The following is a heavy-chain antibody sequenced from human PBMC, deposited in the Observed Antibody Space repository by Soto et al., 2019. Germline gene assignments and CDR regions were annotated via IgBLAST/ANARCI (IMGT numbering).Heavy chain of an antibody. CDR1: GGTFSSYA. D-gene: IGHD3-22*01. J-gene: IGHJ2*01. CDR3: AITTGGDSSGYNLWYFDL. Sequence: QVQLVQSGAEVKKPGSSVKVSCKASGGTFSSYAISWVRQAPGQGLEWMGGIIPIFGTANYAQKFQGRVTMSEDESTSTAYMELRSLRSEDTAVYYCAITTGGDSSGYNLWYFDLWGRGTLGTVSS. V-gene: IGHV1-69*12. CDR2: IIPIFGTA.